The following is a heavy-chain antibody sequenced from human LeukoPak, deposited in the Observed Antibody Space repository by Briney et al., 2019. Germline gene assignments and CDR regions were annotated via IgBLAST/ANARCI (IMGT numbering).Heavy chain of an antibody. CDR1: GFTFGSYT. CDR2: ISSSSSTI. V-gene: IGHV3-48*01. Sequence: GGSLRLSYAVSGFTFGSYTMNWVRQAPGKGLEWVSHISSSSSTIYYADSVKGRFTISRDNAKNSLYLQMNSLRAEDTAVYYCASLGDAFDIWGQGTMVTVSS. D-gene: IGHD7-27*01. J-gene: IGHJ3*02. CDR3: ASLGDAFDI.